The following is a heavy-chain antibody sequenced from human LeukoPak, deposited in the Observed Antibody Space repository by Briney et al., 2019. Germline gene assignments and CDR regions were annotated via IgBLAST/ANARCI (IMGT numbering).Heavy chain of an antibody. J-gene: IGHJ6*02. Sequence: PSETLSLTCTGSGGSINFNYWNWSRQSPEKGLEWIGYIYSRGNSKCNPSLASRVTISVDTYKNQFSLKLKSLTAADTAVYYCARGDAPMVMTYFYGIEVWGQGTTVTVSS. D-gene: IGHD3-22*01. CDR3: ARGDAPMVMTYFYGIEV. CDR1: GGSINFNY. CDR2: IYSRGNS. V-gene: IGHV4-59*01.